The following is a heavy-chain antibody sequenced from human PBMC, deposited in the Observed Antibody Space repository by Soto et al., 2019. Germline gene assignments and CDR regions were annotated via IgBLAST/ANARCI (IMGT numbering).Heavy chain of an antibody. CDR2: ISPADSDT. V-gene: IGHV5-51*01. CDR1: GYSFSSYW. D-gene: IGHD1-26*01. Sequence: PGESLKISCKGSGYSFSSYWIAWVRQMPGEGLEWMGIISPADSDTKYSPSFQGQVTISADKSISTAYLQWSSLKAPDTAIYYCARQPLYRSGYYGMDVWGQGTTVTVS. J-gene: IGHJ6*02. CDR3: ARQPLYRSGYYGMDV.